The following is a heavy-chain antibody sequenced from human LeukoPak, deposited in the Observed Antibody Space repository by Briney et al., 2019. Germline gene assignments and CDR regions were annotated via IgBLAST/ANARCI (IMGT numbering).Heavy chain of an antibody. CDR1: GGSISTITYY. J-gene: IGHJ5*02. CDR3: ARLSSGWYGDNWFDP. CDR2: MYYRGNT. Sequence: SETLSLTCTVSGGSISTITYYWGWIRQPPGKGLEWVGHMYYRGNTFYNPSLKSRVTISVDTSKNQFSLKLSSVTAADTAVYYCARLSSGWYGDNWFDPWGQGTLVTVSS. D-gene: IGHD6-19*01. V-gene: IGHV4-39*01.